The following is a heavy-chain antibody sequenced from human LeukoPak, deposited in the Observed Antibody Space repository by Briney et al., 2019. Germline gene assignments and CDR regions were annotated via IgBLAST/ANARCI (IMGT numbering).Heavy chain of an antibody. V-gene: IGHV3-30-3*01. D-gene: IGHD2-15*01. CDR1: GFTFSSFA. CDR3: AGVGYCSGGSCYKGGNWFDP. J-gene: IGHJ5*02. CDR2: ISYDGTNK. Sequence: PGGSLRLSCAASGFTFSSFAIHWVRQAPGKGLEWVAVISYDGTNKYYADYVKGRFTISRDNSKNTLYLQMNSLRAEDTAVYYCAGVGYCSGGSCYKGGNWFDPWGQGTLVTVSS.